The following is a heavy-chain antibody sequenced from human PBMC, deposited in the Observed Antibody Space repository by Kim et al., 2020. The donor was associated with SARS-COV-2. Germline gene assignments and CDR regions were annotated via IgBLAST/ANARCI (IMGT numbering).Heavy chain of an antibody. V-gene: IGHV3-21*01. J-gene: IGHJ6*01. Sequence: GGSLRLSCAASGFIFSSYSMNWVRQAPGKGLEWVSSISSSSSYISSADSVKGRFTISRDNAKNSLYLQMNSLRAEDTAVYYCARDDSSGYLYYYGMDVWG. CDR2: ISSSSSYI. CDR1: GFIFSSYS. CDR3: ARDDSSGYLYYYGMDV. D-gene: IGHD3-22*01.